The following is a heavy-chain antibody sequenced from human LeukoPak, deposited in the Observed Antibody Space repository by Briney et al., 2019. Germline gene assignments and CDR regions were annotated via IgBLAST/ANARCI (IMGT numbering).Heavy chain of an antibody. CDR1: GYTFTCYY. D-gene: IGHD4-11*01. J-gene: IGHJ6*03. CDR3: ARETVPDYYYYMDV. Sequence: GASVKVSCKASGYTFTCYYMHWVRQAPGQGLEWMGWISPNSGGTNYAQKFQGRVTITADKSTSTAYMELSSLRSEDTAVYYCARETVPDYYYYMDVWGKGTTVTVSS. CDR2: ISPNSGGT. V-gene: IGHV1-2*02.